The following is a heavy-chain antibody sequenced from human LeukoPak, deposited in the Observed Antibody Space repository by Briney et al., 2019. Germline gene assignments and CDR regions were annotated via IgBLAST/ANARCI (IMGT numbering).Heavy chain of an antibody. D-gene: IGHD4/OR15-4a*01. CDR3: ARVPRGDYGLDY. Sequence: ASVKVSCKASGYTFTSYDINWVRQATGQGLEWMGWMNPNSGNTGYAQKFQGRVTMTRDTSISTAYMELSRLRSDDTAVYYCARVPRGDYGLDYWGEGTLVTVSS. J-gene: IGHJ4*02. CDR2: MNPNSGNT. V-gene: IGHV1-8*01. CDR1: GYTFTSYD.